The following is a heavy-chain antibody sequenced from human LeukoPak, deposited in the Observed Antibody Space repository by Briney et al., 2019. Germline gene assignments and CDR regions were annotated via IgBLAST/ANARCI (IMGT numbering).Heavy chain of an antibody. CDR3: ARRSTSGSYWDYFDY. CDR2: IYYSGST. Sequence: PSETLSLTCTVSGGSISSYYWSWIRQPPGKGLEWIGYIYYSGSTNYNPSLKSRVTISVDPSKNQFSLRLISVTAADTAVYYCARRSTSGSYWDYFDYWGQGTLVTVSS. J-gene: IGHJ4*02. D-gene: IGHD1-26*01. V-gene: IGHV4-59*08. CDR1: GGSISSYY.